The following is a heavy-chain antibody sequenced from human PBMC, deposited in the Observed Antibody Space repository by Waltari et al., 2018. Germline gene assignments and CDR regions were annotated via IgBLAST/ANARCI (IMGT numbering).Heavy chain of an antibody. CDR3: ARHLYSIDYLELGN. CDR2: ISDSGVIT. J-gene: IGHJ4*02. Sequence: EVHLLESGGGLAQPGGSLRLSCAASGLNFISYAMSWVRQAPGKGLEWVSGISDSGVITKYADSVKGLFTVSRDNAKKTVFLQLNSLRAEDTAIYYCARHLYSIDYLELGNWGQGTLVTVSS. D-gene: IGHD3-22*01. V-gene: IGHV3-23*01. CDR1: GLNFISYA.